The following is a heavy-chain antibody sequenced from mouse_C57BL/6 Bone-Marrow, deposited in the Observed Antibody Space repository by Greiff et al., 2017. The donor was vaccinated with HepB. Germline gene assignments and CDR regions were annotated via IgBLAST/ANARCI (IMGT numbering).Heavy chain of an antibody. CDR3: VRHGDYGSPWYFDV. J-gene: IGHJ1*03. V-gene: IGHV10-1*01. CDR2: IRSKSNNYAT. CDR1: GFSFNTYA. D-gene: IGHD1-1*01. Sequence: EVQRVESGGGLVQPKGSLKLSCAASGFSFNTYAMNWVRQAPGKGLEWVARIRSKSNNYATYYADSVKDRFTISRDDSESMLYLQMNNLKTEDTAMYYCVRHGDYGSPWYFDVWGTGTTVTVSS.